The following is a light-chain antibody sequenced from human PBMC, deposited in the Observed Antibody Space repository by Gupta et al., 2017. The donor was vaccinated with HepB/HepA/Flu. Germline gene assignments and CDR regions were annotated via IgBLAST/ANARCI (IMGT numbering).Light chain of an antibody. CDR3: TQYKCSSRT. Sequence: KTNPSPSSPSASIGDRVTISCRASQGIGNYLGWCQQRPGEPPKRLIRAASILLSGVPPMFSGGGFGTVFSLTISSVEPEYFATYDCTQYKCSSRTFGQGTKVEIK. J-gene: IGKJ1*01. V-gene: IGKV1-17*01. CDR1: QGIGNY. CDR2: AAS.